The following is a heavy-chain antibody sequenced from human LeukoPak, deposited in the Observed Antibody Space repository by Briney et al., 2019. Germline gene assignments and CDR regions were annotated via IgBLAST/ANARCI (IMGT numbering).Heavy chain of an antibody. J-gene: IGHJ4*02. D-gene: IGHD4-23*01. V-gene: IGHV4-59*01. Sequence: SETLSLTCTVSGGSISSNYWSWIRQPPGKRLEWIGYVRDSGSTNYNPSLKSRVTMSVDTSKNRFSLKLSSVTAADTALYFCARGSGGNPFDYWGQGTLVTVSS. CDR3: ARGSGGNPFDY. CDR1: GGSISSNY. CDR2: VRDSGST.